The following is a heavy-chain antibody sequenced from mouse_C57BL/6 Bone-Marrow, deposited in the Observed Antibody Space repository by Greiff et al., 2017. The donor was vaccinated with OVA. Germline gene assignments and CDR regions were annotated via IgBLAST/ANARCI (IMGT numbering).Heavy chain of an antibody. CDR2: IDPSDSYT. V-gene: IGHV1-69*01. CDR1: GYTFTSYW. D-gene: IGHD1-1*01. J-gene: IGHJ2*01. CDR3: ASYGSKAY. Sequence: VQLQQPGAELVMPGASVKLSCKASGYTFTSYWMHWVQQRPGQGLEWIGEIDPSDSYTNYNQKFKGKSTLTVDKSSSTAYMQLSSLTSEDSAVYYCASYGSKAYWGQGTTLTVSS.